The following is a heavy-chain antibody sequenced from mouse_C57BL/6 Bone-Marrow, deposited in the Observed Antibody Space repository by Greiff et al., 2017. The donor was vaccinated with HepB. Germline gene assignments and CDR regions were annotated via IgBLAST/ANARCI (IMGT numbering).Heavy chain of an antibody. CDR1: GYTFTDYY. J-gene: IGHJ3*01. Sequence: VQLQQSGPELVKPGASVKISCKASGYTFTDYYINWVKQSHGKSLEWIGDINPNNGGTSYNQKFKGKATLTVDKSSSTAYMELRSLTSEDSAVYYCARSRDYYGSSPAYWGQGTLVTVSA. V-gene: IGHV1-26*01. CDR2: INPNNGGT. CDR3: ARSRDYYGSSPAY. D-gene: IGHD1-1*01.